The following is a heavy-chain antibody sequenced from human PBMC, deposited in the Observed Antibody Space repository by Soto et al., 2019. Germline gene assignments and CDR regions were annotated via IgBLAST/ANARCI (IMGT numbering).Heavy chain of an antibody. V-gene: IGHV4-34*01. Sequence: SETLSLTCAVYGGSFNDYYWTWIRQPPGKGLEWIGEINHSGTTTYNPALKSRVTISVDTSRGQFSLRLSSVTAADTAVYYCERGGFHRGNYYIFDYWGQGALVTVSS. CDR3: ERGGFHRGNYYIFDY. J-gene: IGHJ4*02. D-gene: IGHD3-10*01. CDR1: GGSFNDYY. CDR2: INHSGTT.